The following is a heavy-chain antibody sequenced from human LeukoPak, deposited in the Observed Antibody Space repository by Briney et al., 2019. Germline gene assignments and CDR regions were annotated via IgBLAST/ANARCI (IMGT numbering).Heavy chain of an antibody. J-gene: IGHJ4*02. CDR2: INPNSGGT. D-gene: IGHD6-19*01. Sequence: ASVKVSCKASGYTFTGYYMHWVRQAPGQGLEWMGWINPNSGGTNYAQKFQGWVTMTRDTSISTAYMELSRLRSDDTAVYYCARGGSGWYEPFDYWGQGTLVTVSS. CDR1: GYTFTGYY. V-gene: IGHV1-2*04. CDR3: ARGGSGWYEPFDY.